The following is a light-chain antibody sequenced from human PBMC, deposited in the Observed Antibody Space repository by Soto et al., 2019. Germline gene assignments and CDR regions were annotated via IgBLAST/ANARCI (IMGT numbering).Light chain of an antibody. J-gene: IGLJ1*01. CDR2: EVN. CDR3: RSYAGINNLGV. CDR1: SSDVGGYKY. Sequence: QSALTQPPSASGSPGQSVTISCTGTSSDVGGYKYVSWYQQHPGKAPKHMIFEVNTRPSGVPDRFSGSKSGNTASLTVSGPQAEDEADYYCRSYAGINNLGVFGTGTKVTVL. V-gene: IGLV2-8*01.